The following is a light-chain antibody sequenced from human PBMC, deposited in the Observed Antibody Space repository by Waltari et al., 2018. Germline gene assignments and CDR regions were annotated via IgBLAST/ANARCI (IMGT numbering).Light chain of an antibody. CDR2: DAS. Sequence: EIVLTQSPATLSLSPGERATLSCSASQSVSSYLAWYQQKPGQAPRFLIYDASNRATGIPARFSGSGSGTDFTLTISSLEPEDFAVYYCQQRSNWPLTFGPGTKVDIK. J-gene: IGKJ3*01. V-gene: IGKV3-11*01. CDR1: QSVSSY. CDR3: QQRSNWPLT.